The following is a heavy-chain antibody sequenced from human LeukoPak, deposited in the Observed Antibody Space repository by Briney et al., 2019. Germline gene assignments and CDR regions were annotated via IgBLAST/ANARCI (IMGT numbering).Heavy chain of an antibody. CDR3: ARQYIVTGRPHGGWFDP. Sequence: GESLKISCKGSGYSFTSYWISWVRQVPGKGLEWMGIIYPGDSDTRYSPSFQGQVTISADKSISTAYLQWSSLKASDTAMYYCARQYIVTGRPHGGWFDPWGQGTLVTVSS. D-gene: IGHD2-15*01. V-gene: IGHV5-51*01. J-gene: IGHJ5*02. CDR2: IYPGDSDT. CDR1: GYSFTSYW.